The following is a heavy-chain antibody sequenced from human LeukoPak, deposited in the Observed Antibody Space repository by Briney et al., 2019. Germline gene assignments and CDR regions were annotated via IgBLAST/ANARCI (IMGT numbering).Heavy chain of an antibody. V-gene: IGHV4-34*01. CDR2: INHSGST. Sequence: SETLSLTCPVYGGSFSGYYWSWIRQPPGKGLEWIGEINHSGSTNYNPSLKSRVTISVDTSKNQFSLKLSSVTAADTAVCYCARVPSGYDFWSGFYYYYYMDVWGKGTTVTVSS. CDR3: ARVPSGYDFWSGFYYYYYMDV. D-gene: IGHD3-3*01. CDR1: GGSFSGYY. J-gene: IGHJ6*03.